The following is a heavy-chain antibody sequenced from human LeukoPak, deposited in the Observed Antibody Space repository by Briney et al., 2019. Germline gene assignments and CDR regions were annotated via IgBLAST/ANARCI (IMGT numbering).Heavy chain of an antibody. D-gene: IGHD3-3*01. CDR2: ISGSGRST. Sequence: PGGSLRLSCAASGFTFSSYAMSWVRPGPGKGLEWVSAISGSGRSTYYADSVKGRFTIYRDNSKNTLYLQMNSLRAEDTAVYYCAKNFLSGYDFWSGYFADYWGQGTLVTVSS. CDR3: AKNFLSGYDFWSGYFADY. V-gene: IGHV3-23*01. CDR1: GFTFSSYA. J-gene: IGHJ4*02.